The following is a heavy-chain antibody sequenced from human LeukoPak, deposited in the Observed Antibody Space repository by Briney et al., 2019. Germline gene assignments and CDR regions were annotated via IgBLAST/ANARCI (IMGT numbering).Heavy chain of an antibody. CDR1: GHPVTAYY. CDR2: INPNSGVT. CDR3: ARVLAAAGISHAFDI. J-gene: IGHJ3*02. D-gene: IGHD6-13*01. V-gene: IGHV1-2*02. Sequence: SGKVSGNASGHPVTAYYSHWLRQSPGQGLKGRGGINPNSGVTKYAQKFQVVVTMTRRTPIRTAYMELPRLTSDHPAVYYCARVLAAAGISHAFDIWGQGTMVTVSS.